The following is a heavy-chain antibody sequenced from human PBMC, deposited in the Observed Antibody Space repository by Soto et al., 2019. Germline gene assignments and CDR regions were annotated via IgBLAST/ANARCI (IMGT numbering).Heavy chain of an antibody. CDR3: ARAKQGYYYDSSGYYYGY. J-gene: IGHJ4*02. CDR2: INPSGGST. V-gene: IGHV1-46*01. D-gene: IGHD3-22*01. Sequence: ASVKVSCKASGYTFTSYYMHWVRHAPGQGLEWMGIINPSGGSTSYAQKFQGRVTMTRDTSTSTVYMELSSLRSEDTAVYYCARAKQGYYYDSSGYYYGYWGQGTLVTVSS. CDR1: GYTFTSYY.